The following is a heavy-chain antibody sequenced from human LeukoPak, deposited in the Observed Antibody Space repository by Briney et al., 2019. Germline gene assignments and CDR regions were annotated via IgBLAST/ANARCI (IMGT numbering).Heavy chain of an antibody. CDR2: IIPIFGTA. D-gene: IGHD4-17*01. CDR1: GYTFTGYY. Sequence: GASVKVSCTASGYTFTGYYIHWVRQAPGQGLEWMGGIIPIFGTANYAQKLQGRVTITADESTSTAYMELSSLRSEDTAVYYCARSQHVYGDYVPAFDIWGQGTMVTVSS. V-gene: IGHV1-69*13. CDR3: ARSQHVYGDYVPAFDI. J-gene: IGHJ3*02.